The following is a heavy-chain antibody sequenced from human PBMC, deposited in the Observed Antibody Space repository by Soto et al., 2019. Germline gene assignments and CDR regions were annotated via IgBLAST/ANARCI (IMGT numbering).Heavy chain of an antibody. D-gene: IGHD2-2*01. J-gene: IGHJ5*02. CDR2: IYYSGSA. CDR3: ARLHCNSPNCVPLDP. Sequence: QLQLQESGPGLVKPSETLSLTCSVSGGSISSVSYYWGWIRQPPGKGLEWIGSIYYSGSAYYSPSFKSRVTMSVDTSKNQLSLELRSVTAADTAVYYCARLHCNSPNCVPLDPWGQGTLVTVSS. CDR1: GGSISSVSYY. V-gene: IGHV4-39*01.